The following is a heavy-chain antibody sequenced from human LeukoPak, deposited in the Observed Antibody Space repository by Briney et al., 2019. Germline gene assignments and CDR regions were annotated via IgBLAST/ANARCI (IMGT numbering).Heavy chain of an antibody. V-gene: IGHV4-38-2*02. J-gene: IGHJ4*02. CDR2: FYHSGTT. Sequence: PSETLSLTCTVSGYSISSGYYWAWIRQSPGKGLEWIGTFYHSGTTYYNPSLRGRVTISVDTSKNQFSLKLSSVTAADTAVYYCAREKRAMVIDYWGQGTLVTVSS. CDR1: GYSISSGYY. D-gene: IGHD5-18*01. CDR3: AREKRAMVIDY.